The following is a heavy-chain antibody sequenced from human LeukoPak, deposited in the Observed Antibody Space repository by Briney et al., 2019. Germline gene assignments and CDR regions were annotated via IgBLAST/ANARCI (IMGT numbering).Heavy chain of an antibody. J-gene: IGHJ4*02. CDR3: ASCGGDCYSNPFDY. Sequence: ASVXVSCKASGGTFSSYAISWVRQAPGQGLEWMGGIIPIFGTANYAQKFQGRVTITADESTSTAYMELSSLRSEDTAVYYCASCGGDCYSNPFDYWGQGTLVTVSS. CDR1: GGTFSSYA. CDR2: IIPIFGTA. D-gene: IGHD2-21*01. V-gene: IGHV1-69*13.